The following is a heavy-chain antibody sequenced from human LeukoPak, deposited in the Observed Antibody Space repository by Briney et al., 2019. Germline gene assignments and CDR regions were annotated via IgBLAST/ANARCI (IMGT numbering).Heavy chain of an antibody. V-gene: IGHV3-66*01. D-gene: IGHD3-3*01. CDR3: ARVPYYDLWSGPGYFDY. CDR1: GFTVSDNY. CDR2: IYSGANT. Sequence: GGSLRLSCAASGFTVSDNYMTWVRQAPGKGLEWVSVIYSGANTYYADSVKGRFTISRDNFENTLYLQMNSLRAEDMAVYYCARVPYYDLWSGPGYFDYWGQGTLVTVSA. J-gene: IGHJ4*02.